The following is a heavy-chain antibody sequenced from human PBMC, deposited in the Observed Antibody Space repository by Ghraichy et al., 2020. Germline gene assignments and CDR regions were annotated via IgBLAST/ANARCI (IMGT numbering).Heavy chain of an antibody. V-gene: IGHV4-59*01. J-gene: IGHJ2*01. CDR1: GFTFSSYW. CDR3: ARAMRFHWYFDL. CDR2: IDFSGGS. Sequence: GSLRLSCAASGFTFSSYWMSWVRQAPGKGLEWIGNIDFSGGSKYSPSLTSRVTISVDTSKNQFSLKLDSVTAADTAVYYCARAMRFHWYFDLWGRGSLVTVSS.